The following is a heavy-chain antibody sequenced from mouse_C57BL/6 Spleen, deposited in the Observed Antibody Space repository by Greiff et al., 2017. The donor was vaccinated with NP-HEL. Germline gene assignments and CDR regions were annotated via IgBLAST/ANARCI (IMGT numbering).Heavy chain of an antibody. J-gene: IGHJ2*01. Sequence: VQLQQPGAELVKPFSPVKPSCKASFYTFTSYWIHWVKHMPGRGLEWIGRIDPNIVVTKYKEKFKSKATLTVDKPSSTAYMQLSSLTSEDSAVYYCAREGLTGTGYYFDYWGQGTTLTVSS. CDR3: AREGLTGTGYYFDY. D-gene: IGHD4-1*01. V-gene: IGHV1-72*01. CDR1: FYTFTSYW. CDR2: IDPNIVVT.